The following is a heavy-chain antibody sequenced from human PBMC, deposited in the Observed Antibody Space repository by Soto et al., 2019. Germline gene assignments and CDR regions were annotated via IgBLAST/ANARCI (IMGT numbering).Heavy chain of an antibody. V-gene: IGHV3-30*18. CDR1: GFTFSSYG. CDR3: GKDTVKGAGIAPSWCAP. J-gene: IGHJ5*02. CDR2: ISYDGSNK. Sequence: QVQLVESGGGVVQPGRSLRLSCAASGFTFSSYGMHWVRQAPGKGLEWVAVISYDGSNKYYADSVKGRFTISRDNSKNRLYRQMNSVGGEDRAVFYCGKDTVKGAGIAPSWCAPWGQGPLVTVS. D-gene: IGHD6-13*01.